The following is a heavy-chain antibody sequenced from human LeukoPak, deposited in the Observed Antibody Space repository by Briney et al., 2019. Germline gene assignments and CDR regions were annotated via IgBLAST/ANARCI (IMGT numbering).Heavy chain of an antibody. V-gene: IGHV3-30-3*01. CDR1: GFTFSSYV. J-gene: IGHJ5*02. D-gene: IGHD5-24*01. Sequence: PGRSLRLSCAASGFTFSSYVMHWVRQAPGKGLEWVAVISYDGSNKYYADSVKGRFTISRDNSKNTLYLQMNSLRAEDTAVYYCARADGDGYNGLSWFDPWGQGTLVTVSS. CDR2: ISYDGSNK. CDR3: ARADGDGYNGLSWFDP.